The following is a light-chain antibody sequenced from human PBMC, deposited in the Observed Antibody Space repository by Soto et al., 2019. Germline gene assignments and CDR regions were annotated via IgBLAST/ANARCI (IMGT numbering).Light chain of an antibody. J-gene: IGKJ1*01. V-gene: IGKV3-15*01. CDR1: QSVSSN. CDR3: QQYNYWWT. CDR2: GAS. Sequence: EIVMTQSPATLSVSPGERATLSCRASQSVSSNLAWYQQKPGQAPRLLIYGASTRATGIPARFSGSGSGTEFSLTISSLQSEDFAVYYCQQYNYWWTFGQGTKVELK.